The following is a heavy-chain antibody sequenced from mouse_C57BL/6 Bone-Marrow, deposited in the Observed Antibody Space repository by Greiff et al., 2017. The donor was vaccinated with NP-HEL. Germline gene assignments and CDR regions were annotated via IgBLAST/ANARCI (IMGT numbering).Heavy chain of an antibody. CDR3: ARSGSPITTLPFAY. J-gene: IGHJ3*01. V-gene: IGHV1-42*01. CDR1: GYSFTGYS. D-gene: IGHD1-1*01. Sequence: EVQLQHSGPELVKPGASVKISCKASGYSFTGYSMNWVKQSPEKRLEWRGEFSRWTGVTTYNQKFKAKATLTVDKSSSTAYMQLKSLTSDDSAVYYCARSGSPITTLPFAYWGQGTLVTVSA. CDR2: FSRWTGVT.